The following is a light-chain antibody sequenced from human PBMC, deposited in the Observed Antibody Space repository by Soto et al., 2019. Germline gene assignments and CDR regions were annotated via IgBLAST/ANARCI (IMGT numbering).Light chain of an antibody. CDR1: QSMSGW. V-gene: IGKV1-5*01. CDR3: QQYNSYWT. Sequence: TQITQSPSTLSAPVGDGVTISCRDSQSMSGWLAWYQQNPWKAPKLLIYDASSLESGIPSRFSDSGSGTEFTTAVNSLQPDDFGTYYCQQYNSYWTLGQGTKVDI. J-gene: IGKJ1*01. CDR2: DAS.